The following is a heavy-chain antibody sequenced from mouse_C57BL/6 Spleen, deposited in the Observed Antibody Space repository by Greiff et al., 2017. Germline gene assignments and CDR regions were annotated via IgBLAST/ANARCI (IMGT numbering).Heavy chain of an antibody. V-gene: IGHV1-47*01. J-gene: IGHJ1*03. CDR3: ARLRYGSSYRYFDV. Sequence: QVQLQQSGAELVKPGASVKMSCKASGYTFTTYPIEWMKQNPGKSLEWIGNFHPYNDDTKYNEQFKGKATLTVEKSSSTVYLESSCLTSDDAAFYYCARLRYGSSYRYFDVWGTGTTVTVAS. CDR2: FHPYNDDT. D-gene: IGHD1-1*01. CDR1: GYTFTTYP.